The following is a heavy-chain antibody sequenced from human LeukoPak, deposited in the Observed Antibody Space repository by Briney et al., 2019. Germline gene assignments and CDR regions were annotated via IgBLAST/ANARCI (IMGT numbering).Heavy chain of an antibody. CDR2: IRYDGSNK. Sequence: GGSLRLSCAASGFTFSSYGMHWVRQAPGKGLEWVAFIRYDGSNKYYADSVKGRFTISRDNSKNTLFLQMNSLRAEDTAVYYCAREVMAAAGSAFDIWGQGTVVTVSS. V-gene: IGHV3-30*02. D-gene: IGHD6-13*01. CDR1: GFTFSSYG. CDR3: AREVMAAAGSAFDI. J-gene: IGHJ3*02.